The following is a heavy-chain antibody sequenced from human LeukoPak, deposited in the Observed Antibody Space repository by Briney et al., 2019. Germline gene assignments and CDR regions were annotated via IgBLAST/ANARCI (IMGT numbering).Heavy chain of an antibody. CDR3: ASSYCSGGSCYFVKYYFDY. CDR1: GGTFSSYA. J-gene: IGHJ4*02. CDR2: IIPILGIA. Sequence: GSSVKVSCKASGGTFSSYAISWVRQAPGQGLEWMGRIIPILGIANYAQKFQGRVTITADKSTSTAYMELSSLRSKDTAVYYCASSYCSGGSCYFVKYYFDYWGQGTLVTVSS. V-gene: IGHV1-69*04. D-gene: IGHD2-15*01.